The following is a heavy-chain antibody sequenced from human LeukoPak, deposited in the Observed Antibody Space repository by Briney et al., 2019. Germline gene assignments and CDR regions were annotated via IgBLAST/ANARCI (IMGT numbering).Heavy chain of an antibody. CDR1: GYTFTGYY. CDR2: VNPHSGGT. CDR3: ARDRSSLYNGNYAF. Sequence: GASVKVSCKASGYTFTGYYMHWARQAPGQGLEFMGWVNPHSGGTSYAAKFRGRVTLTRDTSTTTSYMDLSSLTSDDTAVYYCARDRSSLYNGNYAFWGQGTLVTVSS. J-gene: IGHJ4*02. D-gene: IGHD5-12*01. V-gene: IGHV1-2*02.